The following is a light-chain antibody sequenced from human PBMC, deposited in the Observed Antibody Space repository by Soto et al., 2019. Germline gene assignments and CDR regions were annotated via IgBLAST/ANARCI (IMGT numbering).Light chain of an antibody. Sequence: QTVVTQEPSFSVSPGRTVTLTCGLSSGSVSTSYYPSWYQQTPGQAPRTLIYSTNTRSSGVPDRFSGSILGNKAALAITGAQADDESAYYCVLYMGSGIWVFGGGTKLTV. CDR1: SGSVSTSYY. V-gene: IGLV8-61*01. CDR3: VLYMGSGIWV. J-gene: IGLJ3*02. CDR2: STN.